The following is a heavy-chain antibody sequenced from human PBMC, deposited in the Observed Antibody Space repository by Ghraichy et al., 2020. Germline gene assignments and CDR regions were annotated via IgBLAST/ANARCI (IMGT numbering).Heavy chain of an antibody. CDR3: ARGSLVWQWLDRIDY. J-gene: IGHJ4*02. D-gene: IGHD6-19*01. V-gene: IGHV1-2*02. Sequence: ASVKVSCKASGYTFTGYYMHWVRQAPGQGLEWMGWINPNSGGTNYAQKFQGRVTMTRDTSISTAYMELSRLRSDDTAVYYCARGSLVWQWLDRIDYWGQGTLVTVSS. CDR1: GYTFTGYY. CDR2: INPNSGGT.